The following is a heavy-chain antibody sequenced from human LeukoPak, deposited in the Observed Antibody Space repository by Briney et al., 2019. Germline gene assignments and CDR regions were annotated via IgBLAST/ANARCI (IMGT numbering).Heavy chain of an antibody. V-gene: IGHV3-21*01. Sequence: GGSLRLSCAASGFTLSSYSMNWVRQAPGKGLEWVSFISGTSSYIYYADSVKGRFTISRDNAKNSLYLQMNSLRAEDTAVYYCAKKKTDYSYPSSFDYWGQGTLVTVSS. J-gene: IGHJ4*02. CDR3: AKKKTDYSYPSSFDY. D-gene: IGHD4-11*01. CDR1: GFTLSSYS. CDR2: ISGTSSYI.